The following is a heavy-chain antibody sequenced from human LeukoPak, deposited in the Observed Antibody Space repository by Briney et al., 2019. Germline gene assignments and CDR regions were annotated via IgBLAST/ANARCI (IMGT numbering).Heavy chain of an antibody. CDR2: VYYSGTT. D-gene: IGHD1-7*01. CDR3: VRQNSDYYYYYLDV. J-gene: IGHJ6*03. Sequence: PSETLSLTCTVSGGSVSSSSSYLAWIRQPPGRGLEWIGSVYYSGTTYYNTSLESRVTISEDTSRNRFSLMLSSVTAADTAVYYCVRQNSDYYYYYLDVWGEGTTVIVSS. V-gene: IGHV4-39*01. CDR1: GGSVSSSSSY.